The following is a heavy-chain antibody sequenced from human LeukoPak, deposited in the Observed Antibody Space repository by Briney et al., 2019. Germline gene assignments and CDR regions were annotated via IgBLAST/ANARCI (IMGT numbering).Heavy chain of an antibody. Sequence: GGSLRLSCAASGFTFSSYAMSWVRQAPGKGLEWVSAISGSGGSTYYADSVKGRFTISRDNSKNTLYLQVNSLRAEDTAVYYCAKAGRIAARTHYFDYWGQGTLVTVSS. D-gene: IGHD6-6*01. V-gene: IGHV3-23*01. J-gene: IGHJ4*02. CDR1: GFTFSSYA. CDR3: AKAGRIAARTHYFDY. CDR2: ISGSGGST.